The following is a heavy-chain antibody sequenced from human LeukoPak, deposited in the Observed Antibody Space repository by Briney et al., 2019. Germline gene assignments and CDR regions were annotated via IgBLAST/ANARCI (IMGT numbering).Heavy chain of an antibody. D-gene: IGHD6-13*01. CDR2: IYSGGST. Sequence: PGGSLRLSCAASGFTVSSNYMSWVRQAPGKGLEWVSVIYSGGSTYYADSVKGRFTISRDNSKNTLYLQMNSLRAEDTAVYYCARVVGLTGYSSSWYSGYYYYMDVWGKGTTVTVSS. CDR1: GFTVSSNY. J-gene: IGHJ6*03. CDR3: ARVVGLTGYSSSWYSGYYYYMDV. V-gene: IGHV3-53*01.